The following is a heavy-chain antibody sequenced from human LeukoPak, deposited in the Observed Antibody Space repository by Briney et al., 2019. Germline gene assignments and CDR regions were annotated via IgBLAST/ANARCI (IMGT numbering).Heavy chain of an antibody. CDR2: IWYDGSNK. CDR3: ARESYSSGWYFDY. CDR1: GFTFSSYG. J-gene: IGHJ4*02. V-gene: IGHV3-33*08. Sequence: GGSLRLSCAASGFTFSSYGMHWVRQAPGKGLEWVAVIWYDGSNKYYADFVKGRFTISRDNSKNTLYLQMNGLRAEDTAAYYCARESYSSGWYFDYWGQGTLVTVSS. D-gene: IGHD6-19*01.